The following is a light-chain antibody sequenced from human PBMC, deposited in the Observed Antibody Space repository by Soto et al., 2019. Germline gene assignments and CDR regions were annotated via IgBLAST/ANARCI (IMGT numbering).Light chain of an antibody. CDR1: QSVSSN. Sequence: EIVMTQSPATLSVSPGERATLSCRASQSVSSNLAWYQQKPGQAPRLLIYGASTRATGIPARFSGSGSGTEFSLTISNLQPDDVAIYYCQQYSTYPWTFGLGTTGDIK. J-gene: IGKJ1*01. CDR2: GAS. V-gene: IGKV3-15*01. CDR3: QQYSTYPWT.